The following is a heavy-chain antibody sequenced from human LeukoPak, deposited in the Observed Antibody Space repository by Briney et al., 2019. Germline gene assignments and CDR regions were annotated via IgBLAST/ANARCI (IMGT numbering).Heavy chain of an antibody. CDR3: ARGGLRFYCSGGSCYLNWFDP. D-gene: IGHD2-15*01. Sequence: ASVKVSCKASGDTFSSYAISWVPQAPGQGLEWMGGLIPIFGTANYAQKFQGRVTITADESTSTPYMELSSLRSEDTAVYYCARGGLRFYCSGGSCYLNWFDPWGQGTLVTVSS. CDR1: GDTFSSYA. J-gene: IGHJ5*02. CDR2: LIPIFGTA. V-gene: IGHV1-69*01.